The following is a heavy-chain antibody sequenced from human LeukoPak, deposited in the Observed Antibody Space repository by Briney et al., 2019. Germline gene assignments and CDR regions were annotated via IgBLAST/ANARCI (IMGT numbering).Heavy chain of an antibody. J-gene: IGHJ4*02. CDR3: AREGIAVAGSYFDY. D-gene: IGHD6-19*01. Sequence: SVKVSCKASGGTFSSYAISWVRQAPGQGLEWMGGLIPIFGTANYAQKFQGRVTITADESTSTAYMELSSLRSEDTAVYYCAREGIAVAGSYFDYWGQGTLVTVSS. V-gene: IGHV1-69*01. CDR1: GGTFSSYA. CDR2: LIPIFGTA.